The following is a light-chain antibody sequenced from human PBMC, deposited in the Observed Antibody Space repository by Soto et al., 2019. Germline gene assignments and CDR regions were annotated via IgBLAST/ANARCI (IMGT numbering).Light chain of an antibody. CDR1: SSDVGSYNL. V-gene: IGLV2-23*02. CDR3: CSYAGSSTLV. Sequence: LTQPASVSGSPGQSITISCTGTSSDVGSYNLVSWYQQHPGKAPKLMIYEVSKRPSGVSNRFSGSKSGNTASLTISGLQAEDEADYYCCSYAGSSTLVFGGGTKLTVL. J-gene: IGLJ2*01. CDR2: EVS.